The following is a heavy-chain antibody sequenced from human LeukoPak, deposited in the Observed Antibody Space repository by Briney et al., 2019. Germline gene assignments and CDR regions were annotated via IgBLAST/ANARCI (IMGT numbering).Heavy chain of an antibody. J-gene: IGHJ4*02. CDR3: ASLKLGFYFDY. V-gene: IGHV3-23*01. CDR2: ISGRGVNI. CDR1: GFXFSGYA. Sequence: PGGSLRLSCAASGFXFSGYAISWVRQAPGKGLEWVSYISGRGVNIYYADSMRGRSTISRDNSKSTRYLQMNSLRAEDTAIYYCASLKLGFYFDYWGQGTLVTVSS. D-gene: IGHD7-27*01.